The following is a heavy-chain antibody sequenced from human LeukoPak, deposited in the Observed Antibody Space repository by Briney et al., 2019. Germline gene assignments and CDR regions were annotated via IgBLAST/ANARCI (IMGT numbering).Heavy chain of an antibody. CDR1: GYTFTGYY. CDR3: ARDVTVTTPYYYYYMDV. CDR2: INHNSGGT. Sequence: ASVKVSCKASGYTFTGYYMHWVRQAPGQGLEWMGWINHNSGGTNYAQKFQGRVTMTRDMSTSIVYMELSSLRSEDTAVYYCARDVTVTTPYYYYYMDVWGKGTTVTVSS. J-gene: IGHJ6*03. V-gene: IGHV1-2*02. D-gene: IGHD4-17*01.